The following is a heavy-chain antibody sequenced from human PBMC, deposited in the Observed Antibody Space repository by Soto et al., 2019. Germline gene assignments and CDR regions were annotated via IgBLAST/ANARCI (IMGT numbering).Heavy chain of an antibody. V-gene: IGHV4-39*01. D-gene: IGHD3-22*01. J-gene: IGHJ4*02. CDR1: GGSISSSSYY. CDR2: IYSLGNT. CDR3: ARQIYDSSGYYYAY. Sequence: QMQLQESGPGLVKPSETLSLTCTVSGGSISSSSYYWGWIRQPPGQGLEWLGTIYSLGNTYYNPSLKSRVTISVDKFKSQLFLKLSSVTAPDTAVYHCARQIYDSSGYYYAYWGQGTLVTVSS.